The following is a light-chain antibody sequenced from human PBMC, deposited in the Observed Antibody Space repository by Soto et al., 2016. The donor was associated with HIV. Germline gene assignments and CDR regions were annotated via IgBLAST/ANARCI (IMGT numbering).Light chain of an antibody. CDR3: NCRDSSGNHP. CDR1: SLRSYF. Sequence: SSELTQDPTVSVALRQTVKITCQGDSLRSYFASWYQQKPGQAPILVMYGKNIRPSGIPDRFSGSISGDTASLIITGAQAEDEADYYCNCRDSSGNHPFGGGTRPTVL. V-gene: IGLV3-19*01. CDR2: GKN. J-gene: IGLJ2*01.